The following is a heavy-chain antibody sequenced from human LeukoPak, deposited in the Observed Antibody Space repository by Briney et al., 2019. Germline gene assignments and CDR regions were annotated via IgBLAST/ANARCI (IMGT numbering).Heavy chain of an antibody. CDR1: GYTFTSYG. Sequence: GASVKVSCKASGYTFTSYGISWVRQAPGQGLEWMGWISAYNGNTNYAQKLQGRVTMTTDTSTSTAYMELRSLRSDDTAVYYCARDWNCSSTSCLSGWFDPWGQGTLVTVSS. J-gene: IGHJ5*02. CDR2: ISAYNGNT. V-gene: IGHV1-18*01. CDR3: ARDWNCSSTSCLSGWFDP. D-gene: IGHD2-2*01.